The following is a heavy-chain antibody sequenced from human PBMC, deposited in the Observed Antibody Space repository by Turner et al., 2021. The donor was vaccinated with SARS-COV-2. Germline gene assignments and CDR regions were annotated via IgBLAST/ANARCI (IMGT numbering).Heavy chain of an antibody. V-gene: IGHV4-39*01. Sequence: QPQLQESGPGLVKPSETLSLTCTVSGGSISSSSYYWGWIRQPPGKGLEWIGSIYYSGSTYYNPSLKSRVTISVDTSKNQFSVKLSSVTAADTAVYYCAIAPNYYYGMDVWGQGTTVTVSS. J-gene: IGHJ6*02. CDR3: AIAPNYYYGMDV. CDR1: GGSISSSSYY. CDR2: IYYSGST.